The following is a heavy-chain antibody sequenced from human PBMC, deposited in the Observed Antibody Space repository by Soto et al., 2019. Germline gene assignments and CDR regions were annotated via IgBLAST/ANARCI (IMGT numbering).Heavy chain of an antibody. J-gene: IGHJ4*02. CDR3: AREGFGDYADY. D-gene: IGHD3-10*01. CDR1: GFTFSSFT. Sequence: EVQLVESGGGLVKPGGSLTLSCAVSGFTFSSFTMNWVRQAPGKGLEWVSLVSSGSGFIYYADSVRGRFTISRDNAKNSLFLQMNSLRAEDTAVYYCAREGFGDYADYWGQGTLVTVSS. CDR2: VSSGSGFI. V-gene: IGHV3-21*01.